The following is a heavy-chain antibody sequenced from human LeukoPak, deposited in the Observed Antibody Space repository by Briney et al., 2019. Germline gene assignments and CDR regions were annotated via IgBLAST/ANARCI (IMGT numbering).Heavy chain of an antibody. V-gene: IGHV4-38-2*02. CDR2: IYHTGNT. CDR1: GYSITSGYY. J-gene: IGHJ4*02. D-gene: IGHD2-2*02. Sequence: SETLSLTCSVSGYSITSGYYWGWIRQPPGKGLEWIGSIYHTGNTFYDPSFNSRVTISVDTSKNLFSLSLSSVTAADTAVYYCARYCSSTTCYTRGGDYWGQGTLVTASS. CDR3: ARYCSSTTCYTRGGDY.